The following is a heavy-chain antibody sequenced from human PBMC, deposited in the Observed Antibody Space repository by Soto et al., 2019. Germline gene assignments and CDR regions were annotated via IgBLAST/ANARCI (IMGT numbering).Heavy chain of an antibody. CDR2: FDPEDGET. CDR1: GYTLTELS. Sequence: ASVKVSCKVSGYTLTELSMHWVRQAPGKGLGWMGGFDPEDGETIYAQKFQGRVTMTEDTSTDTAYMELSSLRSEDTAVYYCATRDILTGYFDYWGQGTLVTVSS. V-gene: IGHV1-24*01. J-gene: IGHJ4*02. CDR3: ATRDILTGYFDY. D-gene: IGHD3-9*01.